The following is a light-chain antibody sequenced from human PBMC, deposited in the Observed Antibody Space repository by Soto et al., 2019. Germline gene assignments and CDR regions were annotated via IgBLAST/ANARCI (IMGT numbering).Light chain of an antibody. V-gene: IGKV3-20*01. J-gene: IGKJ1*01. Sequence: EIVLTQSPGTLSLSPGERATLSCRASQSVSSSYLAWYQQKPVQAPRLLIYGASSRATGIPDRFSGSGSGTDFTLTIRRLEPEDFAVYYCQQYGSSRTFGQGTKVEIK. CDR2: GAS. CDR3: QQYGSSRT. CDR1: QSVSSSY.